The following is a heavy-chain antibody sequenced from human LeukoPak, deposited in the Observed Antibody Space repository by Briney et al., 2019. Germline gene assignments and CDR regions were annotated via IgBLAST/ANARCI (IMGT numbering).Heavy chain of an antibody. D-gene: IGHD1-26*01. J-gene: IGHJ4*02. CDR1: GFTFSSYS. V-gene: IGHV3-48*01. Sequence: PGGSLRLSCAASGFTFSSYSMNWVRQAPGKGLEWVSYISSTSTIYYADSVKGRSTISRDNAKNSLYLEMNSLRAEDTAVYYCARDSIVGVIIKDFFWGQGTLVTVSS. CDR3: ARDSIVGVIIKDFF. CDR2: ISSTSTI.